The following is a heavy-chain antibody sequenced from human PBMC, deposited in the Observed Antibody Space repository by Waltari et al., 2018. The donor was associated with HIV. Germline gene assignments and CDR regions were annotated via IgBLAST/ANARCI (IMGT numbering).Heavy chain of an antibody. Sequence: VESGGGLVEPGGSLTPSCRTSGFTFHQYSMTWVRRRPGTGLEWVASLKRDGTEPSYGDATEGRFTISRDNSANSVFLHIDRLKVEDTARYFCVRDDPGYLPIDYWGQGTVVTV. CDR2: LKRDGTEP. CDR3: VRDDPGYLPIDY. V-gene: IGHV3-7*03. CDR1: GFTFHQYS. J-gene: IGHJ4*02. D-gene: IGHD6-25*01.